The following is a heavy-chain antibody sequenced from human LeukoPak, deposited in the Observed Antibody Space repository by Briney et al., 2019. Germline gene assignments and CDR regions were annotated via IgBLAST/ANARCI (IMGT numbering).Heavy chain of an antibody. CDR2: INPNSGDT. CDR1: GYTFTGYY. Sequence: GASVKVSCKASGYTFTGYYIHWVQQAPGQRLEWMGCINPNSGDTNYAQKFQDRFTMTRDTSISTAYMELNSLRSDDTAVYYCGRGDKSFNPWGQGTLVTVSS. V-gene: IGHV1-2*02. CDR3: GRGDKSFNP. J-gene: IGHJ5*02.